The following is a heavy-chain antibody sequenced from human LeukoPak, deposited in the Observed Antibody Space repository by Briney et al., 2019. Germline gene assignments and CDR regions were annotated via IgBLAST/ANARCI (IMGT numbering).Heavy chain of an antibody. CDR2: ITSSSTV. Sequence: PGGSLRLSCAASGFTFSNYSMNWVRQAPGKGLEWVSYITSSSTVYYAGSVKGRFTISRDNAKNSLFLQMNSLRAEDTAVYYCAKTNGYYSDWGQGTLVTVSS. J-gene: IGHJ4*02. D-gene: IGHD3-22*01. CDR1: GFTFSNYS. CDR3: AKTNGYYSD. V-gene: IGHV3-48*04.